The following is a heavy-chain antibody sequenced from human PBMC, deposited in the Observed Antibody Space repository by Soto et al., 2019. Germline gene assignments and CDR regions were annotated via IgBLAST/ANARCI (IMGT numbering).Heavy chain of an antibody. J-gene: IGHJ6*03. Sequence: SETLSLTCTVSGGSISSYYWSWIRQPPGKGLEWIGYFHNSGSIYYNPSLKSRVAIPIDTSQNQFSLRLSSVTAADTAVYYCARVSTGDYYAGGYYYFYYMDVWGKGTTVTVSS. CDR3: ARVSTGDYYAGGYYYFYYMDV. CDR1: GGSISSYY. D-gene: IGHD1-26*01. V-gene: IGHV4-59*01. CDR2: FHNSGSI.